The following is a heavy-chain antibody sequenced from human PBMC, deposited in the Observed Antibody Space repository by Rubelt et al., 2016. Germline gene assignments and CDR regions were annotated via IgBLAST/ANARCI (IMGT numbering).Heavy chain of an antibody. CDR3: ARGDYYDSSGPGLCDY. CDR2: INAGNGNT. Sequence: QVQLVQSGAEVKKPGASVQVSCKASGYTFTSYAMHWVRQAPGQRLEWMGWINAGNGNTKYSQNFQGRGTITRDTSASTAYMELSSLRSEDTAVYYCARGDYYDSSGPGLCDYWGQGTLVTVSS. CDR1: GYTFTSYA. J-gene: IGHJ4*02. D-gene: IGHD3-22*01. V-gene: IGHV1-3*01.